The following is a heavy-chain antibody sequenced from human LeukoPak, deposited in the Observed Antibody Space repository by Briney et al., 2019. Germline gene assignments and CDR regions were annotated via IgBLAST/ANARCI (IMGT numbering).Heavy chain of an antibody. D-gene: IGHD6-6*01. Sequence: SETLSLTCAVYGGSFSGYYWSWIRQPPGKGLEWIGEINHSGSTNYNPSLKSRVTISVDTSKNQFSLKLSSVTAADTAVYYCARGMAARLVGYYYYMDVWGKGTTVTVSS. CDR3: ARGMAARLVGYYYYMDV. CDR2: INHSGST. CDR1: GGSFSGYY. V-gene: IGHV4-34*01. J-gene: IGHJ6*03.